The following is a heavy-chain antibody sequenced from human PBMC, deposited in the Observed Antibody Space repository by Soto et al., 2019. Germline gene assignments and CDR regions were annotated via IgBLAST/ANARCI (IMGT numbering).Heavy chain of an antibody. Sequence: SETLSLTCAVSGGSISSSNWWSWVRQPPGKWLEWIGEIYHSGSTNYNPSLKSRVTISVDKSKNQFSLKLSSVTAADTAVYYCARRTYYYGSGSYYKDYFDYWGQGTLVTVSS. CDR3: ARRTYYYGSGSYYKDYFDY. CDR1: GGSISSSNW. V-gene: IGHV4-4*02. D-gene: IGHD3-10*01. CDR2: IYHSGST. J-gene: IGHJ4*02.